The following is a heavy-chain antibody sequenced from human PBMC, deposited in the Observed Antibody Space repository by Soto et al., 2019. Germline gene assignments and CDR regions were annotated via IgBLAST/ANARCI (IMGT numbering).Heavy chain of an antibody. V-gene: IGHV1-69*02. CDR1: GGTFSSYT. CDR2: IIPILGIA. Sequence: QVQLVQSGAEVKKPGSSVKVSCKASGGTFSSYTISWVRQAPGQGLEWMGRIIPILGIANYAQKFQGRVTITAEXXTXTDXMGLSSPRSEDTAVYYCARSQGYDIWTGLNYGMDVWGQGTTVTVSS. D-gene: IGHD3-9*01. CDR3: ARSQGYDIWTGLNYGMDV. J-gene: IGHJ6*02.